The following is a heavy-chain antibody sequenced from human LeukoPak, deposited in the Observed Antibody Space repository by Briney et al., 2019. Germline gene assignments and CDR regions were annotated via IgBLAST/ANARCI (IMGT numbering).Heavy chain of an antibody. Sequence: PGGSLRLSCAASGFTFSSYSMNWVRQAPGKGLEWVSYISGSSSTIYYADSVKGRFTISRDNAKNSLYLQMNSLRAEDTAVYYCAREGRAVRIAAGEYYIDVWGKGTTVTVSS. V-gene: IGHV3-48*04. CDR3: AREGRAVRIAAGEYYIDV. D-gene: IGHD6-13*01. J-gene: IGHJ6*03. CDR1: GFTFSSYS. CDR2: ISGSSSTI.